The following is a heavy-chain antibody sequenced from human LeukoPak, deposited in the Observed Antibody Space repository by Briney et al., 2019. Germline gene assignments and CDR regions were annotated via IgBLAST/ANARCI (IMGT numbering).Heavy chain of an antibody. D-gene: IGHD3-16*01. Sequence: PSETLSLTCTVSGGSISSSSYYWSWIRQPPGKGLEWIGEINHSGNTNYNPSLKSRVTISVDTSKNQFSLKLSSVTAADTAVYYCASKAIEGGRKETNFDYWGQGTLVTVSS. CDR2: INHSGNT. J-gene: IGHJ4*02. CDR1: GGSISSSSYY. CDR3: ASKAIEGGRKETNFDY. V-gene: IGHV4-39*07.